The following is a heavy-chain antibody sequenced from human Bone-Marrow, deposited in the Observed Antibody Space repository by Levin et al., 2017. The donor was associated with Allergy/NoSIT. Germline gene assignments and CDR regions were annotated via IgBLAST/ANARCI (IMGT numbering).Heavy chain of an antibody. V-gene: IGHV4-30-4*01. CDR1: GGSVNSDDYY. Sequence: SETLSLTCTVSGGSVNSDDYYWSWIRQPPGKGLEWVGSVYYNGKTYYNPSLESRLTLSVDTSKNQLSLNLRSVTAADTAVYYCARGGGAHWFAPWGQGALVIVSS. D-gene: IGHD2-15*01. CDR3: ARGGGAHWFAP. J-gene: IGHJ5*02. CDR2: VYYNGKT.